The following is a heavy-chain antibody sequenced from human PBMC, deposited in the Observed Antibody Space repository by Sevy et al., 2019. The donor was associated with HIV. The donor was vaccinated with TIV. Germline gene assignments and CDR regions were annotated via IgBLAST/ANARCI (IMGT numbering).Heavy chain of an antibody. CDR3: AREYGIDSGWYAGGRHFDY. D-gene: IGHD6-19*01. CDR2: INWNGGST. J-gene: IGHJ4*02. V-gene: IGHV3-20*04. Sequence: GGSLRLSCAASGFTFDDYGMSWVRQAPGKGLEWVSGINWNGGSTGYADSVKGRFTISRDNAKNSLYLQMNSLRAEDTALYYCAREYGIDSGWYAGGRHFDYWGQGTLVTVSS. CDR1: GFTFDDYG.